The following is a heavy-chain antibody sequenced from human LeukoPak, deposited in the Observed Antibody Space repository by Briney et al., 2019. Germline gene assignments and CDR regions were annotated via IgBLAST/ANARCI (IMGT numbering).Heavy chain of an antibody. Sequence: GGSLRLSCAASGFTFDDYAMHWVRQAPGKGLEWVSGISWNSGSIGYADSVKGRFTISRDNANNSPNLQMNSLRAEDTAVYYCASFPWELRPTWGQGTLVTVSS. V-gene: IGHV3-9*01. CDR1: GFTFDDYA. J-gene: IGHJ4*02. CDR3: ASFPWELRPT. D-gene: IGHD1-26*01. CDR2: ISWNSGSI.